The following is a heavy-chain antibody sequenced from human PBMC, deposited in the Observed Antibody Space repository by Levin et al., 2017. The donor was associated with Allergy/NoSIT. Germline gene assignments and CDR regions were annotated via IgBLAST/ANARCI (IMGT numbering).Heavy chain of an antibody. Sequence: GGSLRLSCAVSGFTFRNYAIHWVRQAPVKGLEWVAVTSSDGSKRYYADSVKGRFTISRDNPNNTLYLQLNSLRVEDTAVYYCARENSFLWSGEGRQFSRGLGTYFDFWGQGTLVTVSS. V-gene: IGHV3-30-3*01. J-gene: IGHJ4*02. D-gene: IGHD3-10*01. CDR3: ARENSFLWSGEGRQFSRGLGTYFDF. CDR2: TSSDGSKR. CDR1: GFTFRNYA.